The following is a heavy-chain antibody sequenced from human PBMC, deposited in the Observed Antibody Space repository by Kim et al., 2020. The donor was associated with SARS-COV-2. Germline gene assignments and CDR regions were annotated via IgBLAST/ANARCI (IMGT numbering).Heavy chain of an antibody. CDR2: NT. CDR3: ARALGYGMDV. Sequence: NTKYSQQFQGRVTITRDTSATTSYRELRSLGSEDTAVYYCARALGYGMDVWGQGTTVTVSS. J-gene: IGHJ6*02. D-gene: IGHD3-16*01. V-gene: IGHV1-3*01.